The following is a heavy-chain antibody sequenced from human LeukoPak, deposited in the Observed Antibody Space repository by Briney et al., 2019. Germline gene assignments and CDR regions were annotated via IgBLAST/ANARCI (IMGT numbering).Heavy chain of an antibody. V-gene: IGHV3-7*01. D-gene: IGHD6-19*01. CDR3: ARARGVAAPGDY. Sequence: GGSLRLSCAASGFTFSSYWMSWVRQAPGKGLEWVANIKQGGSEKYYVDSVKGRFTISRDNAKNSLYLQMNSLRAEDTAMYYCARARGVAAPGDYWGQGTLVTVSS. CDR1: GFTFSSYW. CDR2: IKQGGSEK. J-gene: IGHJ4*02.